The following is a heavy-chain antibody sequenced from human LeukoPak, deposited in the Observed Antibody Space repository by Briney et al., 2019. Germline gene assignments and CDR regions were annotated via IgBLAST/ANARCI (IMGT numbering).Heavy chain of an antibody. CDR3: ARDPHGSGSY. V-gene: IGHV3-74*01. CDR1: GFTFSTYW. J-gene: IGHJ4*02. Sequence: GGSLRLSCAASGFTFSTYWMHWVRQAPGKGLEWVSRINGDGSSTSYAGSVKGRFTLSRDNAKNTLYLQMSSLRAEDTAVYYCARDPHGSGSYWGQGTLVPVSS. CDR2: INGDGSST. D-gene: IGHD3-10*01.